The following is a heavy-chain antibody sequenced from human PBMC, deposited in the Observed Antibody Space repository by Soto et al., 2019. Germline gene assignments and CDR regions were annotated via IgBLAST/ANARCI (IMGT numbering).Heavy chain of an antibody. D-gene: IGHD3-22*01. Sequence: GGSLRLSCAASGFTFGNYEMNWVRQVPGRGLEWVAYISSSGDTTHYAGSVGGRFTISRDNAKNSLHLQMTSLRAEDTGVYFCTRGESYYYDSRAPRGWMYWGQGTLVTVSS. J-gene: IGHJ4*02. V-gene: IGHV3-48*03. CDR1: GFTFGNYE. CDR3: TRGESYYYDSRAPRGWMY. CDR2: ISSSGDTT.